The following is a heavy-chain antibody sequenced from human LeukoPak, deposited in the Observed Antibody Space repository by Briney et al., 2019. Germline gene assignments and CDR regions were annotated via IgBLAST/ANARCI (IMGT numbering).Heavy chain of an antibody. CDR1: GFTFSSYA. V-gene: IGHV3-21*04. J-gene: IGHJ4*02. CDR2: ISSSSSYI. D-gene: IGHD2-21*02. Sequence: PGGSLRLSCAASGFTFSSYAMSWVRQAPGKGLEWVSSISSSSSYIFYADSVKGRFTISRDNAKNSLYLQMNSLRAEDTALYYCAKDGTGCGGDCYSDYWGRGTLVTVSS. CDR3: AKDGTGCGGDCYSDY.